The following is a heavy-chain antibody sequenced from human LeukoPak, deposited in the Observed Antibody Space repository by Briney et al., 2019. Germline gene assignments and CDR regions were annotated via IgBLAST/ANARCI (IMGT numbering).Heavy chain of an antibody. CDR3: ARNTITGYYYGMDV. CDR2: ITNSGSTT. V-gene: IGHV3-11*04. J-gene: IGHJ6*02. Sequence: PGGSLRLSCAASQFTLGDYYMTWIRRAPGKGLEWVSYITNSGSTTYYADSVKGRFTISRDNAKNSLYLQMNSLRAEDTAVFYCARNTITGYYYGMDVWGQGTTVTVSS. D-gene: IGHD3-10*01. CDR1: QFTLGDYY.